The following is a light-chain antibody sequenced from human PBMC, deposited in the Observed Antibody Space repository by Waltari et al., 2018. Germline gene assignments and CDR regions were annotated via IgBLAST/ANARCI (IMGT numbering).Light chain of an antibody. Sequence: QSALTQPASLSGSPGQSLTFPCPGPRHVMDTDNIFPWYQQYPGKAPQLLISEVTKRPSGVSNRVSGSKSGRTASLTISGLQAEDEADYYCCSYAGSNTALFGGGTKVTVL. CDR2: EVT. V-gene: IGLV2-23*02. J-gene: IGLJ2*01. CDR3: CSYAGSNTAL. CDR1: RHVMDTDNI.